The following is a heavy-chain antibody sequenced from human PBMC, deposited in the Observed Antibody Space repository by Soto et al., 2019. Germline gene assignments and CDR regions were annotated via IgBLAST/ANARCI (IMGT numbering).Heavy chain of an antibody. CDR2: IYYSGST. CDR1: GGSISSGDYY. V-gene: IGHV4-30-4*01. Sequence: SETLSLTCTVSGGSISSGDYYWSWLRQPPGKGLEWIGYIYYSGSTYYNPSLKKRVTISVDTSKNQFSLKLRYETAAETAMYYCAREATIAARLDSWGQGTLVTVSS. CDR3: AREATIAARLDS. D-gene: IGHD6-6*01. J-gene: IGHJ4*02.